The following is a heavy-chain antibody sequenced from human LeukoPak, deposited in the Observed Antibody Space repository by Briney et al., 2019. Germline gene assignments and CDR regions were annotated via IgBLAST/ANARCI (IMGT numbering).Heavy chain of an antibody. J-gene: IGHJ4*02. CDR2: ISYDGSNK. CDR3: ARSSYYYGSGSYPDY. D-gene: IGHD3-10*01. V-gene: IGHV3-30-3*01. Sequence: GRSLRLSCAAPGFTFSSYAMHWVRQAPGKGLEWVAVISYDGSNKNYADSVKGRFTISRDNSKNTLYLQMDSLRAEDTAVYYCARSSYYYGSGSYPDYWGQGTLVTVSS. CDR1: GFTFSSYA.